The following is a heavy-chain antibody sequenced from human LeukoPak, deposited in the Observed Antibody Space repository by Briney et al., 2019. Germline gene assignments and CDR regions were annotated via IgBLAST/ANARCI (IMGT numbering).Heavy chain of an antibody. D-gene: IGHD3-22*01. Sequence: ASVKISCKVSGYTFTDYYMHWVQQAPGKGLEWMGLVDPEDGDTIYAEKFQGRVTITADTSTDTAYMELRSLRSEDTAVYYCATDSPGSYYDSSGYYSHFPFGYWGQGTLVTVSS. CDR3: ATDSPGSYYDSSGYYSHFPFGY. CDR1: GYTFTDYY. J-gene: IGHJ4*02. CDR2: VDPEDGDT. V-gene: IGHV1-69-2*01.